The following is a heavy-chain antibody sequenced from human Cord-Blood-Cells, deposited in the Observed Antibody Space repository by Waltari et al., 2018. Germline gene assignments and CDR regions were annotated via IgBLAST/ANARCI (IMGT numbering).Heavy chain of an antibody. J-gene: IGHJ4*02. Sequence: QVQLQQWGAGLLKPSETLSLTCAVYGGSFSGYYWSWIRQPPGKGLEWVGEISHSGRTNDNPALKSRVTISVDTSKNQFSLKLSSGTAADTAVYYWARLAEYSSGWYKDYWGQGTLVTVSS. CDR2: ISHSGRT. V-gene: IGHV4-34*01. D-gene: IGHD6-19*01. CDR3: ARLAEYSSGWYKDY. CDR1: GGSFSGYY.